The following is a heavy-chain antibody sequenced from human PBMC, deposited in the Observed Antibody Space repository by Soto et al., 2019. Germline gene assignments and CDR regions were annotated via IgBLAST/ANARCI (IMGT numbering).Heavy chain of an antibody. CDR1: GGTFSSYT. V-gene: IGHV1-69*02. Sequence: QVQLVQSGAEVKKPGSSVKVSSKASGGTFSSYTISWVRQAPGQGLEWMGRIIPILGIANYAQKFQGRVTITADKSTSTAYMELSSLRSEDTAVYYCARATPIDSSGYFPFDYWGQGTLVTVSS. CDR3: ARATPIDSSGYFPFDY. CDR2: IIPILGIA. D-gene: IGHD3-22*01. J-gene: IGHJ4*02.